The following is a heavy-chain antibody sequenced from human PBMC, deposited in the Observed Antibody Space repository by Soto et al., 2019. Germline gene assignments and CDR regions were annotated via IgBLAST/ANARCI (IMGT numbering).Heavy chain of an antibody. D-gene: IGHD4-17*01. CDR1: GYTFTSYG. J-gene: IGHJ5*02. V-gene: IGHV1-18*04. CDR3: ARVQSDYGGNLYWFDP. CDR2: ISAYNGNT. Sequence: APVKVSCKASGYTFTSYGISWVRQAPGQGLEWMGWISAYNGNTNYAQKLQGRVTMTTDTSTSTAYMELRSLRSDDTAVYYCARVQSDYGGNLYWFDPWGQGTLVTVSS.